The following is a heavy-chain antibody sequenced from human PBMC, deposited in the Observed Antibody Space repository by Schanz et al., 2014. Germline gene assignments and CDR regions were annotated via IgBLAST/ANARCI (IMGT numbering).Heavy chain of an antibody. D-gene: IGHD2-2*01. CDR1: GFTFRTYG. CDR2: IRYDGSKI. J-gene: IGHJ4*02. V-gene: IGHV3-30*02. Sequence: QVHLVESGGGVVQPGGSLRLSCAASGFTFRTYGMHWVRQAPGKGMEWVAFIRYDGSKIYYADSVKGRFTISRDNAKNSLFLQMNSLSAEDTAVYYCAKVAPAATYLDSWGLGTLVTVSS. CDR3: AKVAPAATYLDS.